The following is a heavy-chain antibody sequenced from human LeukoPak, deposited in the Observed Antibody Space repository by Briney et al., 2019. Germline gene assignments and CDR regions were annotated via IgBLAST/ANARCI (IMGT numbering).Heavy chain of an antibody. CDR1: GYTFTGYY. CDR2: INPNNADK. J-gene: IGHJ4*02. V-gene: IGHV1-2*02. D-gene: IGHD3-22*01. Sequence: ASVKVSCKASGYTFTGYYIHWVRQAPGQGLEWMGWINPNNADKTFAQKFQGRVTMTRDTSISTAYMELSRLRSDDTAVYYCARTPDYYDSSGYRLWGQGTLVTVSS. CDR3: ARTPDYYDSSGYRL.